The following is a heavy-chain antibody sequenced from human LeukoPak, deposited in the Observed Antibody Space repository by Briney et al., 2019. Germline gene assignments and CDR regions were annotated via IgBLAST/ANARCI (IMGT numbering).Heavy chain of an antibody. CDR3: ARTIFGVVIYFDY. D-gene: IGHD3-3*01. J-gene: IGHJ4*02. CDR2: ISSSSSTI. CDR1: GVTFEDYY. V-gene: IGHV3-11*04. Sequence: GGSLRLSCTGSGVTFEDYYLSWIRQAPGKGLEWISYISSSSSTIYYADSVKGRFTISRDNSKNTLYLQMNSLRAEDTAVYYCARTIFGVVIYFDYWGQGTLVTVSS.